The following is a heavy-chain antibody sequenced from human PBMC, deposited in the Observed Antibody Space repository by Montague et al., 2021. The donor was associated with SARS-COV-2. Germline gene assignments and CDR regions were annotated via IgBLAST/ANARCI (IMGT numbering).Heavy chain of an antibody. CDR3: ARESRITMLVVVITSAFDI. CDR2: ISSSGGTT. Sequence: SRSLSLSASGFPFSSYEMNWARQAPGKGLEWVSYISSSGGTTFYADSVRGRFTISRDNAKNSLYLQMNSLRAEDTAVYYCARESRITMLVVVITSAFDIWGQGTMVTVSS. J-gene: IGHJ3*02. D-gene: IGHD3-22*01. CDR1: GFPFSSYE. V-gene: IGHV3-48*03.